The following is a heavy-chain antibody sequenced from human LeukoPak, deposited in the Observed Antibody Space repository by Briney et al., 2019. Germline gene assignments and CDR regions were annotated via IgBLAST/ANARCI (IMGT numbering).Heavy chain of an antibody. CDR3: ARGGFCGSTSCYLFDY. V-gene: IGHV1-2*02. D-gene: IGHD2-2*01. CDR2: INPNSGGT. CDR1: GYTFTDYY. J-gene: IGHJ4*02. Sequence: ASVKVSCKASGYTFTDYYLHWVRQAPGQGLEWMGWINPNSGGTDYAQKFQGMVTMTRDTSISTAYMELSRLRSDDTAVYYCARGGFCGSTSCYLFDYWGQGTLVTVSS.